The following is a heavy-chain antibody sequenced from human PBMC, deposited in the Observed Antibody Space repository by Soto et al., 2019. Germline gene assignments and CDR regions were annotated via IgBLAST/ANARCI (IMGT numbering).Heavy chain of an antibody. CDR1: GGSFSGYY. Sequence: QVQLQQWGAGLLKPSETLSLTCAVYGGSFSGYYWSWIRQPPGKGLEWIGEINHSGSTNYNPSLKSRVTISVDTSKNQLSLKLSSVTAADTAVYYCARVKQQLPDYWGEGTLVTVSS. D-gene: IGHD6-13*01. CDR3: ARVKQQLPDY. V-gene: IGHV4-34*01. J-gene: IGHJ4*02. CDR2: INHSGST.